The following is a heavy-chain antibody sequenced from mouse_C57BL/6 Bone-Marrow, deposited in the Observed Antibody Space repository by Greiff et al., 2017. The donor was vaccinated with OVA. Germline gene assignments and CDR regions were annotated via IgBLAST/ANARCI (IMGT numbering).Heavy chain of an antibody. Sequence: QVQLQQSGPGLVQPSQSLSITCTVSGFSLTSYGVHWVRQSPGKGLEWLGVIWSGGSTDYNAAFISRLSISKDNSKSQVFFKMNSLQADDTAIYYCARNHYGSTCYAMDYWGQGTSVTVSS. CDR2: IWSGGST. CDR3: ARNHYGSTCYAMDY. J-gene: IGHJ4*01. D-gene: IGHD1-1*01. CDR1: GFSLTSYG. V-gene: IGHV2-2*01.